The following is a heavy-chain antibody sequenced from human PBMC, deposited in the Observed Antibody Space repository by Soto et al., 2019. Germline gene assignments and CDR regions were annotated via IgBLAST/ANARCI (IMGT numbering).Heavy chain of an antibody. D-gene: IGHD6-6*01. CDR2: IFSNDEK. CDR3: ARILPKLYSSSSGSLDYYYGMDV. V-gene: IGHV2-26*01. J-gene: IGHJ6*02. Sequence: SGPTLVNPTEPLTLTCTVSGFSLSNARMGVSWIRQPPGKALEWLAHIFSNDEKSYSTSLKSRLTISKDTSKSQVVLTMTNMDPVDTATYYCARILPKLYSSSSGSLDYYYGMDVWGQGTTVTVSS. CDR1: GFSLSNARMG.